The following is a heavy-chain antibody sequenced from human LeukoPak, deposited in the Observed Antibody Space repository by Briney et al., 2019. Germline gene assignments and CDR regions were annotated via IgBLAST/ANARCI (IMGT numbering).Heavy chain of an antibody. D-gene: IGHD3-22*01. CDR1: GSSISSYY. J-gene: IGHJ4*02. CDR2: IYYSGST. V-gene: IGHV4-59*01. Sequence: SETLSLTCTVSGSSISSYYWSWIRQPPGKGLEWIGYIYYSGSTNYNPSLKSRVTISVDTSKNQFSLKLSSVTAADTAVYYCARGTYYYDSSGYYFYRWGQGTLVTVSS. CDR3: ARGTYYYDSSGYYFYR.